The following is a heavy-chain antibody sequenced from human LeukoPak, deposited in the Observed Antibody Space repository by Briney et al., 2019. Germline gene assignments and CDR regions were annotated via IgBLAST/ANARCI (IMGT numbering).Heavy chain of an antibody. CDR3: ANGGALGFRYTPRLLGYFDY. CDR1: GFTFSSYA. CDR2: ISGSGGST. Sequence: PGGSLRLSCAASGFTFSSYAMSWVRQAPGKGLEWVSAISGSGGSTYYADSVKGRFTISRDNSKNTLYLQMNSLRAEDTAVYYCANGGALGFRYTPRLLGYFDYWGQGTLVTVSS. V-gene: IGHV3-23*01. D-gene: IGHD6-25*01. J-gene: IGHJ4*02.